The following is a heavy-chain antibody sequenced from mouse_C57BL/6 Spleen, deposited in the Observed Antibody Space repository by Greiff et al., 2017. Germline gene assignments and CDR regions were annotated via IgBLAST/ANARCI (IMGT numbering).Heavy chain of an antibody. CDR3: ARGSGTGYYYFDC. D-gene: IGHD3-2*02. CDR1: GYTFTSYW. J-gene: IGHJ2*01. V-gene: IGHV1-52*01. CDR2: IDPSDSET. Sequence: QVQLQQPGAELVRPGSSVKLSCKASGYTFTSYWMHWVKQRPRQGLEWIGNIDPSDSETHYNQKFKDKATLTVDKSSSTACLQLSSLTSEDSAGYYCARGSGTGYYYFDCWGPGTTLTVSS.